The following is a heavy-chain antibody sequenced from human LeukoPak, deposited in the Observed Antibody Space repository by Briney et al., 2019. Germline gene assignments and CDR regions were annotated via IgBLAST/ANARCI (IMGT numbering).Heavy chain of an antibody. Sequence: ASVKVSCKASGYTFTSYFISWVRRAPGQGLEWMGWISVYNSNTNYAQKLQDRVTMTTDTSTSTAYMELRSLRSDDTAVYYCARVGAAAGRYNWFDPWGQGTLVTVSS. V-gene: IGHV1-18*01. D-gene: IGHD6-13*01. J-gene: IGHJ5*02. CDR1: GYTFTSYF. CDR2: ISVYNSNT. CDR3: ARVGAAAGRYNWFDP.